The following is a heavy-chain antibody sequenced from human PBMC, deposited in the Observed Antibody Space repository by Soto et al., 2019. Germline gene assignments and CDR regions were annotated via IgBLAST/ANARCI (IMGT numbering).Heavy chain of an antibody. Sequence: SETLSLTCTVSGGSVSSESHYWSWIRQTPGKGLEWIGYIYYTGSTNYNPSLKGRVTMSVDTSRDQVSLRLRSVTRADTAVYYCARGRGEFDAWGQGTPVTVSS. CDR3: ARGRGEFDA. J-gene: IGHJ5*02. CDR2: IYYTGST. V-gene: IGHV4-61*01. D-gene: IGHD2-21*01. CDR1: GGSVSSESHY.